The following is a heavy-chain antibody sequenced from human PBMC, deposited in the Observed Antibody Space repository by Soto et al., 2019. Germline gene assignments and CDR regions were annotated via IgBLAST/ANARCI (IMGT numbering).Heavy chain of an antibody. CDR1: GYTFTTYG. D-gene: IGHD3-22*01. J-gene: IGHJ6*02. V-gene: IGHV1-18*01. CDR3: ARDSYDRSAYTQGYYNGMDV. CDR2: ISGNNGNT. Sequence: ASVKVSCKASGYTFTTYGIIWVRQAPGQGLEWMGWISGNNGNTNYAQKLQGRVTMTTDTSTSTAYMELRSLRSDDTAVYYCARDSYDRSAYTQGYYNGMDVWG.